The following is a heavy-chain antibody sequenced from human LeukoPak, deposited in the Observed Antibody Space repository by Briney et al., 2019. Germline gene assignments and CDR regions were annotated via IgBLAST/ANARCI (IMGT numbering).Heavy chain of an antibody. CDR2: INPNSGGT. CDR3: ARDPNWNYGYYFDY. J-gene: IGHJ4*02. V-gene: IGHV1-2*02. D-gene: IGHD1-7*01. CDR1: GYTFTGYY. Sequence: ASVKVSCKASGYTFTGYYMHWVRQAPGQGLEWVGWINPNSGGTNYAQKFQGRVTMTRDTSISTAYMELSRLRSDDTAVYYCARDPNWNYGYYFDYWGQGTLVTVSS.